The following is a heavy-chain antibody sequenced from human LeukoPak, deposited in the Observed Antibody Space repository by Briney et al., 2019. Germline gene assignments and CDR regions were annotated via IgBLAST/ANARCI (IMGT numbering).Heavy chain of an antibody. D-gene: IGHD5-12*01. CDR1: GFTFSRYE. Sequence: PGGSLRLSCAASGFTFSRYEMNWVRQAPGKGLEWVSYISSSGSTIYYADSVKGRFTISRDNAKNSLYLQMNSLRAEDTAVYYCARDIVATTAYYYGMDVWGQGTTVTVSS. V-gene: IGHV3-48*03. CDR2: ISSSGSTI. CDR3: ARDIVATTAYYYGMDV. J-gene: IGHJ6*02.